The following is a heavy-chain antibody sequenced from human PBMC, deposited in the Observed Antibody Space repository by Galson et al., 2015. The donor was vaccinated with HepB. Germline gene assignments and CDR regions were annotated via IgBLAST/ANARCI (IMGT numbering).Heavy chain of an antibody. V-gene: IGHV3-30-3*01. CDR2: VSPDGNHK. J-gene: IGHJ4*02. D-gene: IGHD2-8*01. Sequence: SLRLSCAGSGFIFNNFAMHWVRQVPGKGLEWVAVVSPDGNHKYYPDSVKGRFTISRDNSKNTLYLQMNTLRPEDTAFYYCARGRTSIPNVYFDSWGQGTLVTVSS. CDR1: GFIFNNFA. CDR3: ARGRTSIPNVYFDS.